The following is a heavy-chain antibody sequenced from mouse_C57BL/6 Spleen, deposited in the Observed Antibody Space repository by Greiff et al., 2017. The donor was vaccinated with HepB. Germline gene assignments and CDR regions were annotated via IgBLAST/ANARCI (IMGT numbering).Heavy chain of an antibody. D-gene: IGHD1-1*01. CDR2: IYPGDGDT. CDR1: DYAFSSSW. V-gene: IGHV1-82*01. CDR3: ARNGSAMDY. Sequence: VQLQQSGPELVKPGASVKISCKASDYAFSSSWMNWVKQRPGKGLEWIGRIYPGDGDTNYNGKFKGKATLTADKSSSTAYMQLSSLTSEDSAVYFCARNGSAMDYWGQGTSVTVSS. J-gene: IGHJ4*01.